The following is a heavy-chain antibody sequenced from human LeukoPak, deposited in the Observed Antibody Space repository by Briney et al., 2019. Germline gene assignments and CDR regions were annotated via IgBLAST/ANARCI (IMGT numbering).Heavy chain of an antibody. CDR3: ARVSDFWSGTDY. CDR1: GYTFTGYY. Sequence: ASVKVSCKASGYTFTGYYMHWVRQAPGQGLEWMGWINPNSGGTNYAQKFQGRVTMTRDTSISTAYMELSRLRSDDTAVYYCARVSDFWSGTDYWGQGTLVTVSS. D-gene: IGHD3-3*01. CDR2: INPNSGGT. J-gene: IGHJ4*02. V-gene: IGHV1-2*02.